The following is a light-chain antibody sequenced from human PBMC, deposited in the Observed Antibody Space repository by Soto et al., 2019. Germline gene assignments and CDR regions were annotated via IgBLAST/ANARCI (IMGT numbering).Light chain of an antibody. CDR3: LLFRGSPT. CDR2: GAS. Sequence: EIVLTQSPGTLSVSPGERATLSCRASQVVVTAYIHWYQHKPGQAPRLLISGASTRASGIPDRFSGSGVGTDFAISINRLEPEDCAVYYCLLFRGSPTFGPGSRVHI. V-gene: IGKV3-20*01. J-gene: IGKJ3*01. CDR1: QVVVTAY.